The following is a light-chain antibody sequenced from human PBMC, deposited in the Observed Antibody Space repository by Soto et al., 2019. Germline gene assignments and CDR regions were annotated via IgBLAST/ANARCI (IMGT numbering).Light chain of an antibody. CDR1: QSIDNW. J-gene: IGKJ2*01. Sequence: DIQMTQSPSSLSASVGDRVTITCRASQSIDNWLAWYQQKPGKAPKLLIFRASTFTSGVPLRFSGSGFGTQFTLTISSLQPDDFATYYCQQYNTYSEYTFGQGTKLEIK. V-gene: IGKV1-5*03. CDR3: QQYNTYSEYT. CDR2: RAS.